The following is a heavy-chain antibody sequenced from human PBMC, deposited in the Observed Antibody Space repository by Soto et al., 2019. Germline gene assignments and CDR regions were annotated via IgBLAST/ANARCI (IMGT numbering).Heavy chain of an antibody. CDR1: GFTFSSYA. J-gene: IGHJ4*02. CDR2: ISGSGGST. Sequence: GGSLRLSCAASGFTFSSYAMSWVRQAPGKGLEWVSAISGSGGSTYYADSVKGRFTISRDNSKNTLYLQMNSLRAEDTAVYYCALGPTMVRERTFDYWGQGTLVTVSS. CDR3: ALGPTMVRERTFDY. V-gene: IGHV3-23*01. D-gene: IGHD3-10*01.